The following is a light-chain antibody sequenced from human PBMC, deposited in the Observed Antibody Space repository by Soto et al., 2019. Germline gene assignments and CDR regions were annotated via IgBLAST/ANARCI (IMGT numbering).Light chain of an antibody. J-gene: IGKJ1*01. V-gene: IGKV3-11*01. Sequence: DILLTQSPATLSSSIGERATITCRASQSVRSYLAWYQQKPGKAPRLLIYDASDWATGIPARFSGSGSGTDFTLTISSLEPEDFATYYCQQQSNWLRTFGQGTKVEIK. CDR2: DAS. CDR3: QQQSNWLRT. CDR1: QSVRSY.